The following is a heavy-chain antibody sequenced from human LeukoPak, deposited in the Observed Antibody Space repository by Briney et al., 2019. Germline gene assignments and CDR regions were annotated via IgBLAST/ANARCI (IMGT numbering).Heavy chain of an antibody. V-gene: IGHV3-21*06. CDR3: ARAKAAHFSYYMDV. Sequence: GESLRLSCATSGFTFSHYTMNWVRQAPGKGLEWVSSISSKNTYIFYADSVRGRFTISRDNAKNSVYLQMNSLRAEDTAVYYCARAKAAHFSYYMDVWAKGTTVTVSS. J-gene: IGHJ6*03. CDR1: GFTFSHYT. CDR2: ISSKNTYI.